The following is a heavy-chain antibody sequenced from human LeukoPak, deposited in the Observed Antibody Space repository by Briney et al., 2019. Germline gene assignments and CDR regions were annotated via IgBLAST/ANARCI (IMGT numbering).Heavy chain of an antibody. CDR2: ISYDGSNK. D-gene: IGHD2-2*02. J-gene: IGHJ5*02. CDR1: GFTFSSYG. CDR3: ATLEVVPAAILSEDWFDP. V-gene: IGHV3-30*03. Sequence: PGGSLRLSCAASGFTFSSYGMHWVRQAPGKGLEWVAVISYDGSNKYYADSVKGRFTISGDNSKNTLYLQMNSLRAEDTAVYYCATLEVVPAAILSEDWFDPWGQGTLVTVSS.